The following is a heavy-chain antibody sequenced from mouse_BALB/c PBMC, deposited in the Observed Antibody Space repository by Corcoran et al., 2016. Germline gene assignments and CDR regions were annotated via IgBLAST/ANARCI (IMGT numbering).Heavy chain of an antibody. CDR2: INPYNGAT. J-gene: IGHJ2*01. CDR1: GYSFTGYY. V-gene: IGHV1-26*01. D-gene: IGHD1-1*01. CDR3: ARGALLRYFDY. Sequence: EVQLQQSGPELVKPWASVKISCKASGYSFTGYYMHWVKQSHVKSLEWIGRINPYNGATSYNQNFKDKASLTVDKSSSTAYMELHSLTSEDSAVYYCARGALLRYFDYWGQGTTLTVSS.